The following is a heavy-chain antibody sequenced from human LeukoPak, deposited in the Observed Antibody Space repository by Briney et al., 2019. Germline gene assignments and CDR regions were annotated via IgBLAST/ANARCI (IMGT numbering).Heavy chain of an antibody. D-gene: IGHD3-22*01. Sequence: GGSLRLSCAASGFTFSSYSMNWVRQAPGKGLEWVSYISSSSSTIYYADSVKGRFTISRDNAKNSLYLQMNSLRAEDTAVYYCARVHYYETSDWGNYFDYWGQGTLVTVSS. CDR3: ARVHYYETSDWGNYFDY. J-gene: IGHJ4*02. CDR2: ISSSSSTI. CDR1: GFTFSSYS. V-gene: IGHV3-48*04.